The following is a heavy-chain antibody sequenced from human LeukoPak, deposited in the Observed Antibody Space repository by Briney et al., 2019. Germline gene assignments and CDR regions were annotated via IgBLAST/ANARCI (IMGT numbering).Heavy chain of an antibody. Sequence: ASVKVSCKASGYTFTGYYMHWVRQAPGQGLEWMGWINPNSGGTNYAQKFQGRVTMTRDTSISTAYMELSRLRSEDTAVYYCARDGTDYDFWSGYFIWGQGTMVTVSS. V-gene: IGHV1-2*02. CDR1: GYTFTGYY. J-gene: IGHJ3*02. CDR2: INPNSGGT. D-gene: IGHD3-3*01. CDR3: ARDGTDYDFWSGYFI.